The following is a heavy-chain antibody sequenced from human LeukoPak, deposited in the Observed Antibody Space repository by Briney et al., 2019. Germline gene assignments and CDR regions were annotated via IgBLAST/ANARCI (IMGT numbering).Heavy chain of an antibody. CDR3: ARSFGFWSGYLREYYGMDV. J-gene: IGHJ6*02. Sequence: YWSXIRQPPGXGLXWIGYIYYSGSTNYNPSLKSRVTISVDTSKNQFSLKLSSVTAADTAVYYCARSFGFWSGYLREYYGMDVWGQGTTVTVSS. V-gene: IGHV4-59*01. CDR2: IYYSGST. CDR1: Y. D-gene: IGHD3-3*01.